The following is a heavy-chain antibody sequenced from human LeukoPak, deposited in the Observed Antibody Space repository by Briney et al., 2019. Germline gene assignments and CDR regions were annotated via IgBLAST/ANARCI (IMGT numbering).Heavy chain of an antibody. D-gene: IGHD6-13*01. CDR1: GFTFSDYY. CDR3: ARGGIAAAGTYGMDV. J-gene: IGHJ6*04. CDR2: ISSRSCYT. V-gene: IGHV3-11*06. Sequence: GGSLRLSCAASGFTFSDYYMSWIRQAPGKGLEWVSYISSRSCYTNYADSVKGRFTISRDNAKNSLYLQMNSLRAEDTAVYYCARGGIAAAGTYGMDVWGKGTTVTVSS.